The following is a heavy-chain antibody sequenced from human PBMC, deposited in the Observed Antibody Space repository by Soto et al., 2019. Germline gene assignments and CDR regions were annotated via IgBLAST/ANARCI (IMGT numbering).Heavy chain of an antibody. D-gene: IGHD2-15*01. CDR2: INAGNGNT. CDR3: ARPLGGYCSGGSCSTEPFDY. Sequence: ASVKVSCKASGYTFTSYAMHWVRQAPGQRLERMGWINAGNGNTKYSQKFQGRVTITRDTSASTAYMELSSLRSEDTAVYYCARPLGGYCSGGSCSTEPFDYWGQGTLVTVSS. V-gene: IGHV1-3*01. CDR1: GYTFTSYA. J-gene: IGHJ4*02.